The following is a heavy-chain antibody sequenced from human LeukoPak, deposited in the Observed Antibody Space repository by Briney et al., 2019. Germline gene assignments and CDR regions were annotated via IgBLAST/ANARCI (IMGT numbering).Heavy chain of an antibody. CDR1: GYSFTTFH. V-gene: IGHV1-8*03. D-gene: IGHD3-10*01. CDR2: VNPDTGNT. CDR3: ARDPGSGSSVDY. J-gene: IGHJ4*02. Sequence: GASVKVSCKAAGYSFTTFHINWVRQAPGQGPEWMGWVNPDTGNTGFAQKFRGRVTITQNSSVTTVYMELRSLRSDDTAVYYCARDPGSGSSVDYWGQGTLVTVSS.